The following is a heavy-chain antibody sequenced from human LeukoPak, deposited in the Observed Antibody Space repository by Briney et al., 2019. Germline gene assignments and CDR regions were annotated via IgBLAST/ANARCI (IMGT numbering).Heavy chain of an antibody. V-gene: IGHV1-69*04. CDR1: GGTFSSYA. CDR2: IIPILGIA. D-gene: IGHD2-2*01. CDR3: ARDLVASDY. Sequence: SVKVSCKASGGTFSSYAISWVRQAPGQGLEWMGRIIPILGIANYAQKFQGRVTMTRDTSTSTVYMELSSLRSEDTAVYYCARDLVASDYWGQGTLVTVSS. J-gene: IGHJ4*02.